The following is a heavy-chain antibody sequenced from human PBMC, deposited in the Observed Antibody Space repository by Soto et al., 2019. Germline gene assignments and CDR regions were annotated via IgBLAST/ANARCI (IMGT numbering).Heavy chain of an antibody. D-gene: IGHD2-8*01. CDR2: INHSGST. CDR3: ARLRDQWRQSDY. Sequence: QVQLQQWGAGLLKPSETLSLTCAVYGGSFSGYYWSWIRQPRGKGLEWIGEINHSGSTNYNPSLKSRVTISVDTSKNQFSLKLSSVTAADTAVYYCARLRDQWRQSDYWGEGTLVTVSS. CDR1: GGSFSGYY. V-gene: IGHV4-34*01. J-gene: IGHJ4*02.